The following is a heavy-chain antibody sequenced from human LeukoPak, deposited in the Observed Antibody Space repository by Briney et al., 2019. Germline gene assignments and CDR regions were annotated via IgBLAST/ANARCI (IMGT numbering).Heavy chain of an antibody. Sequence: GRSLRLSCAASGFTFSSYAMHWVRQAPGKGLEWVAVISYDGSNKYYADSVKGRFTISRDNSKNTVSLQMDSLRVDDTGVYYCARGFLQLTPYYFDYWGQGTLVTVSS. CDR2: ISYDGSNK. J-gene: IGHJ4*02. V-gene: IGHV3-30*14. D-gene: IGHD1-1*01. CDR1: GFTFSSYA. CDR3: ARGFLQLTPYYFDY.